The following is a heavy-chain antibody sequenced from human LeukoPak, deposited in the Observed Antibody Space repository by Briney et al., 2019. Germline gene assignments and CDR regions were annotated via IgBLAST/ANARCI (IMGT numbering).Heavy chain of an antibody. V-gene: IGHV1-2*02. Sequence: ASVKVSCKASGYTFTGYYMHWVRQAPGQGLEWMGWINPNSGGTNYAQKFQGRVTMTRDTSISTAYMELSRLRSDDTAVYYCARSGRRDGYNCRMGYWGQGTLVTVSS. CDR3: ARSGRRDGYNCRMGY. J-gene: IGHJ4*02. CDR2: INPNSGGT. CDR1: GYTFTGYY. D-gene: IGHD5-24*01.